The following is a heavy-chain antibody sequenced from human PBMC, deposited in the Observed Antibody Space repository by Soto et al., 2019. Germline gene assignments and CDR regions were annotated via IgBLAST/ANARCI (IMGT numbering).Heavy chain of an antibody. CDR2: INYSGST. D-gene: IGHD3-10*01. CDR3: ARRDGSGSSYYFDY. Sequence: QLQLQESGPGLVKPSETLSLTCTVSGGSISSSSYYWGWIRQPPGQGLEWIGSINYSGSTYYNPSLKSRVTISVDTSKNQFSLKLSSVTAADTAVYYCARRDGSGSSYYFDYWGQGTLVTVSS. J-gene: IGHJ4*02. CDR1: GGSISSSSYY. V-gene: IGHV4-39*01.